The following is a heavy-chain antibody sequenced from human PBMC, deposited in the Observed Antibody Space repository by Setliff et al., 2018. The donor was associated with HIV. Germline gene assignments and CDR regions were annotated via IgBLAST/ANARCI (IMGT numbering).Heavy chain of an antibody. Sequence: ASVKVSCKASGYTFTTYGITWVRQAPGQGLGWMGWIGTDNGNTNYAQKFQGRVTMTTDTSTSTVYMELGSLISDDTAVYYCAREGLWFGDRGYYMDVWGTGTAVTVS. CDR2: IGTDNGNT. CDR1: GYTFTTYG. J-gene: IGHJ6*03. D-gene: IGHD3-10*01. V-gene: IGHV1-18*01. CDR3: AREGLWFGDRGYYMDV.